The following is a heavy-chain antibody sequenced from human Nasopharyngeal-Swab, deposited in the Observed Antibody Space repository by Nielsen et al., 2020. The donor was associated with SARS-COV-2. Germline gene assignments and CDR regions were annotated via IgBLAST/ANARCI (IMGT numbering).Heavy chain of an antibody. D-gene: IGHD4-17*01. CDR2: IYFTGST. V-gene: IGHV4-30-4*01. CDR3: ARDNDGDYSWGAFDI. CDR1: GGSISNADHY. J-gene: IGHJ3*02. Sequence: SETLSLTCTVSGGSISNADHYWSWIRQPPGKGLEWIGYIYFTGSTFYNPSLKSRITMSVDTSKNQFSLKLTSVTAADTAVYYCARDNDGDYSWGAFDIWGKGTLVPVSS.